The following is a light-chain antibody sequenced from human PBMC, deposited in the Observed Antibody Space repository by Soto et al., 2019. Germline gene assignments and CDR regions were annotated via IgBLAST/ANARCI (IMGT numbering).Light chain of an antibody. CDR2: GAS. CDR1: QSVSSTY. V-gene: IGKV3-20*01. Sequence: EIVLTQSPGTLSLFPGERATLSCRASQSVSSTYIAWYRQKPGQPPSLLIYGASNRATGVPDRFSGSGSGPDFTLTISRLEPEDFAVYYCQQYISSPPGFTFGPGTTVEIK. J-gene: IGKJ3*01. CDR3: QQYISSPPGFT.